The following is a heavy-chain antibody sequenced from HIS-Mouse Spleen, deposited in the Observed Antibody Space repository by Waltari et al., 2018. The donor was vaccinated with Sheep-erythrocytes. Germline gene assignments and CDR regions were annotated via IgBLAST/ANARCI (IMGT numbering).Heavy chain of an antibody. CDR2: IFYSGST. D-gene: IGHD1-26*01. CDR3: ARLELGQFDY. V-gene: IGHV4-59*08. CDR1: GGSISSYY. J-gene: IGHJ4*02. Sequence: QVQLQESGPGLVKPSETLSLTCTVSGGSISSYYWSWIRQPPGKGLEWIGYIFYSGSTNYNPSLKSRITRSVDTSKNQFSLKLSSVTAADTAVYYCARLELGQFDYWGQGTLVTVSS.